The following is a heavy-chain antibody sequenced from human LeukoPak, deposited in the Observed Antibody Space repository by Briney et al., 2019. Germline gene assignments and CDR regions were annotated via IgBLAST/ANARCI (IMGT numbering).Heavy chain of an antibody. Sequence: ASVKVSCKASVYTFTGYNMHWVRQAPGQGLEWMGWINPNSGGTNYAQKFQGRVTMTRDTSINTAYMELGRLTSDDTAVYYCTNEGVEGYWGQGTLVTVSS. V-gene: IGHV1-2*02. CDR2: INPNSGGT. CDR3: TNEGVEGY. J-gene: IGHJ4*02. CDR1: VYTFTGYN.